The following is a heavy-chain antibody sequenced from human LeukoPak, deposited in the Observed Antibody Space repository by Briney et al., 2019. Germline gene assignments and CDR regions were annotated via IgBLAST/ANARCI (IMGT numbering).Heavy chain of an antibody. J-gene: IGHJ4*02. D-gene: IGHD3-22*01. CDR3: AKPMQPDYYDSSGSHGIDY. CDR2: ISGSGGST. Sequence: PGGALRLSCAASGFTFSSYAMSWGRPAPGEGVGWVSAISGSGGSTYYADSVKGRFTISRDNSKNTLYLQMNSLRAEDTAVYYCAKPMQPDYYDSSGSHGIDYWGQGTLVTVSS. CDR1: GFTFSSYA. V-gene: IGHV3-23*01.